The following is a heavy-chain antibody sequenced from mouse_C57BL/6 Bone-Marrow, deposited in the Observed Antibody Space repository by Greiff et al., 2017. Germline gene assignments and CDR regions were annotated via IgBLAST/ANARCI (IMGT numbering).Heavy chain of an antibody. CDR2: IHPNSGST. J-gene: IGHJ3*01. CDR3: ARPIYYGNSWFAY. V-gene: IGHV1-64*01. CDR1: GYTFTSYW. Sequence: QVQLQQPGAELVKPGASVKLSCKASGYTFTSYWMHWVKQRPGQGLEWIGMIHPNSGSTNYNEKFKSKATLTVDKSSSTAYMQLSSLTSEDSAVYYCARPIYYGNSWFAYWGQVTLVTVSA. D-gene: IGHD2-1*01.